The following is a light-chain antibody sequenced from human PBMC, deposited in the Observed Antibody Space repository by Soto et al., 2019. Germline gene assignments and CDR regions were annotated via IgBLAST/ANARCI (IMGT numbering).Light chain of an antibody. CDR3: QQYNNWPPA. CDR1: QSVSSN. CDR2: GAS. J-gene: IGKJ1*01. Sequence: EIVMTQSPATLSVSPGERATLSCRASQSVSSNLAWYQQKPGQAPRLLIYGASTRATGIPARFSGSGSGTEFSLTISSLQSDDFAVYHCQQYNNWPPAFGQGTKVDIK. V-gene: IGKV3-15*01.